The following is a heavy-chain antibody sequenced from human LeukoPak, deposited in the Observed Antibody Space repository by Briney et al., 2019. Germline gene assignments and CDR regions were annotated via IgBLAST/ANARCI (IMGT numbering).Heavy chain of an antibody. D-gene: IGHD2-15*01. Sequence: GGSLSLSCAASGLTFSDYAMSWFRQAPGKGLEWVSGITSGFTPHYADSVKGRFTISRENSKSTFHLQLNSLRAEDTAVYYCAKDYSDSRVADVFFEYWGQGTLVTVSS. V-gene: IGHV3-23*01. CDR2: ITSGFTP. J-gene: IGHJ4*02. CDR1: GLTFSDYA. CDR3: AKDYSDSRVADVFFEY.